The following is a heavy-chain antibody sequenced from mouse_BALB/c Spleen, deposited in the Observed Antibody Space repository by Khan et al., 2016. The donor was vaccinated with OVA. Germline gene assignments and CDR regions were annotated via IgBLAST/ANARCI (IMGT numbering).Heavy chain of an antibody. V-gene: IGHV1S136*01. CDR3: APVGNYYVSFAY. J-gene: IGHJ3*01. CDR2: IYPFNDDT. D-gene: IGHD1-1*01. CDR1: GYTFTSYV. Sequence: IQLVQSGPELVKPGASVKMSCKASGYTFTSYVMHWVKQKPGLGLEWIGYIYPFNDDTKYNEKFKGKATLTSDKSSSTAYMELSSLTSEDSAVYYCAPVGNYYVSFAYWGQGTLVTDSA.